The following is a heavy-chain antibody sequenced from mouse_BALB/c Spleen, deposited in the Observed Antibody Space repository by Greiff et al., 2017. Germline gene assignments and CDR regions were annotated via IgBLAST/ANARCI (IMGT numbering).Heavy chain of an antibody. J-gene: IGHJ4*01. CDR1: GFAFSSYD. CDR2: ISSGGGST. CDR3: ARRYGNYYAMDY. V-gene: IGHV5-12-1*01. D-gene: IGHD2-10*02. Sequence: EVQLVESGGGLVKPGGSLKLSCAASGFAFSSYDMSWVRQTPEKRLEWVAYISSGGGSTYYPDTVKGRFTIARATAKNTLYRQMSSLKSEDTAMYYCARRYGNYYAMDYWGQGTSVTVSS.